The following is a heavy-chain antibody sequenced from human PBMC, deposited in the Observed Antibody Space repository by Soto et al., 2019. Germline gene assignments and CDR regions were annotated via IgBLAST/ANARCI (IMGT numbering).Heavy chain of an antibody. Sequence: QVQLVESGGGVVQPGRSQTLSCVVSGVTFSTYGIHWVRQAPGKGLEWVAVISYDGDYTSYADSVKGRFTISRDNSKNTIYLQLTSLGAEDTALYYCAKTDRGVFGVVMSPALDPLDVWGQGTMVAVS. CDR2: ISYDGDYT. J-gene: IGHJ3*01. CDR1: GVTFSTYG. V-gene: IGHV3-30*18. CDR3: AKTDRGVFGVVMSPALDPLDV. D-gene: IGHD3-3*01.